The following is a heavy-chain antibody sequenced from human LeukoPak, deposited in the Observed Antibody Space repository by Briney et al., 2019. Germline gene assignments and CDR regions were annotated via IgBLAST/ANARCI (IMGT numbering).Heavy chain of an antibody. CDR1: GGSFSGYY. V-gene: IGHV4-34*01. Sequence: SETLSLTCAVYGGSFSGYYWSWIRQPPGKGLEWIGEINHSGSTNYNPSLKSRVTISVDTSKNQFSLKLSSVTAADTAVYYCARGLGSGYDFHNWFDPWGQGTLVTVSS. CDR3: ARGLGSGYDFHNWFDP. J-gene: IGHJ5*02. D-gene: IGHD5-12*01. CDR2: INHSGST.